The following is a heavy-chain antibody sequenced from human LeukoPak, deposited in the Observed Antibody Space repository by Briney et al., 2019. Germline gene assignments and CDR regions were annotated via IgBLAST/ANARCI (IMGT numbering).Heavy chain of an antibody. D-gene: IGHD7-27*01. CDR3: ASVSWGSETRVY. CDR1: GYAFTGYY. CDR2: INPNSGGT. Sequence: ASVKVSCKASGYAFTGYYMHWVRQAPGQGLEWMGRINPNSGGTNYAQKFQGRVTMTRDTSISTAYMELSRLRSDDTAVYYCASVSWGSETRVYWGQGTLVTVSS. V-gene: IGHV1-2*06. J-gene: IGHJ4*02.